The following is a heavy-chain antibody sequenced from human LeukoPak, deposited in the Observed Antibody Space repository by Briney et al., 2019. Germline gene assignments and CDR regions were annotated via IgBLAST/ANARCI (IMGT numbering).Heavy chain of an antibody. CDR1: GYSFTTYW. V-gene: IGHV5-10-1*01. J-gene: IGHJ3*02. CDR3: ATYIAETASGAFDI. CDR2: IDPSDSYT. Sequence: GESLKISCKGSGYSFTTYWIAWVRQTPGKGLEWVGRIDPSDSYTTYSPSFQGHVTISSDKSITTAYIQWSSLKASDTAIYYCATYIAETASGAFDIWGQGTMVTVSA. D-gene: IGHD6-13*01.